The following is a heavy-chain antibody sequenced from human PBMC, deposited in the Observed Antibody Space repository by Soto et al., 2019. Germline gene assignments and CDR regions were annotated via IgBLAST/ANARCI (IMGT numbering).Heavy chain of an antibody. D-gene: IGHD3-3*01. Sequence: GGSLRLSCAASGFTFSSYWMHWVRQAPRKRLVWVSRINSDGSSTSYADSVKGRFTISRDNAKNTLYLQMNSLRAEDTAVYYCARDRITIFGVVTLNWFDPWGQGTLVTVSS. CDR1: GFTFSSYW. CDR2: INSDGSST. J-gene: IGHJ5*02. CDR3: ARDRITIFGVVTLNWFDP. V-gene: IGHV3-74*01.